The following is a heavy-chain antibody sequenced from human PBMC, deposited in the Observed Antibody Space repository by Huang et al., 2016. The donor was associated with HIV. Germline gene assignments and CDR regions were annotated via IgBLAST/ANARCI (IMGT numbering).Heavy chain of an antibody. CDR2: ISPADSDT. J-gene: IGHJ4*02. CDR1: GYSFNNYW. D-gene: IGHD3-22*01. V-gene: IGHV5-51*03. CDR3: ARLGDSFDSSGYESYFDY. Sequence: EVQLVQSGAEAKKPGESLKLPCKGSGYSFNNYWIGWVRQMPGRGLEWMVIISPADSDTIYSPSFQGQVTISADKSTRTAYLEWSSLKASDTAMYYCARLGDSFDSSGYESYFDYWGQGALVTVSS.